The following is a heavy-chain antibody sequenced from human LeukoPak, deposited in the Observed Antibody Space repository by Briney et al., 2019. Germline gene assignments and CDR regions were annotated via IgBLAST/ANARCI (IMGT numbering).Heavy chain of an antibody. Sequence: GASVKVSRKASGGTFSSYAISWVRQAPGQGLEWMGGIIPIFGTANYAQKLQGRVTMTTDTSTSTAYMELRSLRSDDTAVYYCARAMTGDPDYWGQGTLVTVSS. CDR3: ARAMTGDPDY. D-gene: IGHD2-21*02. J-gene: IGHJ4*02. CDR2: IIPIFGTA. V-gene: IGHV1-69*05. CDR1: GGTFSSYA.